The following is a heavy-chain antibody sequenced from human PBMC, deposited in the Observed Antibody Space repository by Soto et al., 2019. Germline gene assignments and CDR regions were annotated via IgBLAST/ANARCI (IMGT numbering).Heavy chain of an antibody. J-gene: IGHJ6*02. CDR3: ARTSFYGSGSPTGYYYYYGMDV. D-gene: IGHD3-10*01. V-gene: IGHV5-51*01. CDR2: IYPGDSDT. Sequence: PGESLKISCKGSGYSFTSYWIGWVRQMPGKGLEWMGIIYPGDSDTRYSPSFQGQVTISADKSISTAYLQWSSLKASDTAMYYCARTSFYGSGSPTGYYYYYGMDVWGQGTTVTVSS. CDR1: GYSFTSYW.